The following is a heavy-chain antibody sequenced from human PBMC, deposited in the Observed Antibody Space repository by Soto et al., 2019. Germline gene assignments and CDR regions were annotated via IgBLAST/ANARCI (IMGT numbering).Heavy chain of an antibody. J-gene: IGHJ6*02. V-gene: IGHV1-69*01. Sequence: QVQLVQSGAAVKKPGSSVKVSCKASGGTFSSYAISWVRQAPGQGLEWMGGIIPIFGTANYAQKFQGRVTITAEDSTSTAYMELRSLRSDDTAVYYCAREVGFEFISSAEGRSYYYGMDVWGQGTTVTVSS. CDR3: AREVGFEFISSAEGRSYYYGMDV. CDR2: IIPIFGTA. CDR1: GGTFSSYA. D-gene: IGHD6-6*01.